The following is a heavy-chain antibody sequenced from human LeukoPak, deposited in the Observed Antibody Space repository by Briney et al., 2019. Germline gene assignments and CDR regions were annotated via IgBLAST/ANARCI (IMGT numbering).Heavy chain of an antibody. V-gene: IGHV3-30*02. CDR3: AKDGGYCSSTSCTEDNWFYP. CDR2: IRYDGSNV. Sequence: GGSLRLSCAASGFTFSSYCMHLVRQAPGKGLEWVAFIRYDGSNVYYADSVKGRFTISRDNSKNTLYLQMNSLRAEDTAVYYCAKDGGYCSSTSCTEDNWFYPWGQGTLVTVSS. CDR1: GFTFSSYC. D-gene: IGHD2-2*01. J-gene: IGHJ5*02.